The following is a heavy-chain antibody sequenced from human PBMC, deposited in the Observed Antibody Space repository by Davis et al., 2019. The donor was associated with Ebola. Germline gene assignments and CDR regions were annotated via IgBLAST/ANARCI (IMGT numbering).Heavy chain of an antibody. CDR2: IYYSGST. CDR1: GGSFSGYY. Sequence: SETLSLTCAVYGGSFSGYYWGWIRQPPGKGLEWIGSIYYSGSTYYNPSLKSRVTTSVDTSKNQFSLKLSSVTAADTAVYYCARHLVATIETKFDYWGQGTLVTVSS. J-gene: IGHJ4*02. V-gene: IGHV4-39*01. D-gene: IGHD5-24*01. CDR3: ARHLVATIETKFDY.